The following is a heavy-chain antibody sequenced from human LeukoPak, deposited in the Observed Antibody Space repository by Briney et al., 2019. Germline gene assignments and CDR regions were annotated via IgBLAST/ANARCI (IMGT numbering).Heavy chain of an antibody. CDR1: GGSFSGYY. D-gene: IGHD3-16*02. CDR3: ARGGYDYVWGSYRYTGLSH. J-gene: IGHJ4*02. Sequence: SETLSLTCAVSGGSFSGYYWSWIRQPPGKGLEWIGEINHSGSTNYNPSLKSRVTISVDTSKNQFSLKLSSVTAADTPVYYCARGGYDYVWGSYRYTGLSHWGQGTLVTVSS. CDR2: INHSGST. V-gene: IGHV4-34*01.